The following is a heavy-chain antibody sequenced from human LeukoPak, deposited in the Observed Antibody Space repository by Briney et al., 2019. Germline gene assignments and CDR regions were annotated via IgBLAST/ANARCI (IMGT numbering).Heavy chain of an antibody. CDR1: GFTFYNYA. V-gene: IGHV3-23*01. Sequence: GSLRLSCAASGFTFYNYAMSWVRQAPGKGLEWVSEISGSGGSAYYADSVKGRFTISRDNSKNMLYMHMNSLRAEDTAVYYCAKTPPVTTGAFDFRGQGTLVTVSS. D-gene: IGHD4-17*01. CDR2: ISGSGGSA. CDR3: AKTPPVTTGAFDF. J-gene: IGHJ3*01.